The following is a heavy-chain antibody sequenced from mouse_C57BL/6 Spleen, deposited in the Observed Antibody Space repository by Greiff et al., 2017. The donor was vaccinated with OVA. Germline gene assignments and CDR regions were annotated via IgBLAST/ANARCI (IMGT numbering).Heavy chain of an antibody. J-gene: IGHJ3*01. CDR1: GFTFSDYG. D-gene: IGHD2-3*01. Sequence: EVQVVESGAGLVKPGGSLKLSCAASGFTFSDYGMHWVRQAPEQGLEWVGYISSGSSTIYYADTVKGRFTISRDNAKNTLFLHMTSLRSEDTAMYYCGRNDGYEGFAYWGQGTLVTVSA. CDR3: GRNDGYEGFAY. V-gene: IGHV5-17*01. CDR2: ISSGSSTI.